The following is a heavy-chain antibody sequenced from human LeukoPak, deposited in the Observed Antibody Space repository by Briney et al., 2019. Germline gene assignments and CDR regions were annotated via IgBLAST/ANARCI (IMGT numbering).Heavy chain of an antibody. CDR3: ARRPLIVVVPAAMEAFDI. CDR2: IYYSGST. J-gene: IGHJ3*02. CDR1: GGSISSSSYY. V-gene: IGHV4-39*01. Sequence: SETLSLTCTVSGGSISSSSYYWGWIRQPPGKGLEWIGSIYYSGSTYYNPSLKSRVTISVDTSKNQFSLKLSSVTAADTAVYYCARRPLIVVVPAAMEAFDIWGQGTMVTVSS. D-gene: IGHD2-2*01.